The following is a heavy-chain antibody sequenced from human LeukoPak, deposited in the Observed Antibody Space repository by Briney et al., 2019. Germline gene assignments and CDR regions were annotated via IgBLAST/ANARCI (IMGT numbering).Heavy chain of an antibody. CDR2: LSVSGGST. D-gene: IGHD3-16*01. CDR1: GFTFSSYA. J-gene: IGHJ6*02. CDR3: AKHMGDSEYYGLDV. Sequence: GGSLRLSCASSGFTFSSYAMSWVRQAPGKGLEWVSSLSVSGGSTDSADSVQGRFTISRDTSKTTLYLQMNSLRPEDTAVYYCAKHMGDSEYYGLDVWGQGTTVSASS. V-gene: IGHV3-23*01.